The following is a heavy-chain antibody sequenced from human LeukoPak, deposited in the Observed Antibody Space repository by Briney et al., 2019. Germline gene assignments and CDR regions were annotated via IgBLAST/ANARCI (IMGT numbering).Heavy chain of an antibody. CDR2: IKSKTDGGTT. V-gene: IGHV3-15*01. CDR3: TTGYCSSSSCHRSLYFDY. Sequence: GGSLRLSCAASGFTFSNAWMSWVRQAPGKGLEWVGRIKSKTDGGTTDYAAPVKGRFTASRDDSKDTLYLQMSSLKTEDTAVYYCTTGYCSSSSCHRSLYFDYWGQGTLVTVSS. D-gene: IGHD2-2*01. CDR1: GFTFSNAW. J-gene: IGHJ4*02.